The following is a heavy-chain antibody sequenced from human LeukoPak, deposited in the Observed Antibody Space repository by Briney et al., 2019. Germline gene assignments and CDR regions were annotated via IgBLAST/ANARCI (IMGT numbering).Heavy chain of an antibody. CDR3: AKGTEGYCSGTICYPFDY. CDR1: GFTFSSYA. J-gene: IGHJ4*02. CDR2: ITGSGSDT. D-gene: IGHD2-15*01. Sequence: GGSLRLSCEASGFTFSSYAMNWVRQVPGKGLEWVSSITGSGSDTYFVDSVKGRFTISRDNSKNTLYLQLNSLRAEDTAVFYCAKGTEGYCSGTICYPFDYWGRGTLVTVSS. V-gene: IGHV3-23*01.